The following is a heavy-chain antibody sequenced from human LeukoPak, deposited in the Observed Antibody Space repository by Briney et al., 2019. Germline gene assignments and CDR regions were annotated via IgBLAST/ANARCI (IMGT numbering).Heavy chain of an antibody. Sequence: GGSLRLSCAASGFTFSSNWMTWVRQAPGKGLEWVANIKQDRSEKYYVDSVKGRFTISRDNAKNSLYLQMNSLRAEDTAVYYCARGRSLDYWGQGTLVTVSS. CDR3: ARGRSLDY. V-gene: IGHV3-7*01. J-gene: IGHJ4*02. CDR2: IKQDRSEK. CDR1: GFTFSSNW.